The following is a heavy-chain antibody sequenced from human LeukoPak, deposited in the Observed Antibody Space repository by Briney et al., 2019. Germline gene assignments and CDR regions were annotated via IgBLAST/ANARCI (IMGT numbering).Heavy chain of an antibody. V-gene: IGHV3-48*02. CDR1: GFTFSSYG. CDR3: ARAYCGGGSCFFDY. J-gene: IGHJ4*02. CDR2: ISISSTTI. D-gene: IGHD2-15*01. Sequence: GGSLRLSCSASGFTFSSYGMSWVRQAPGKGLEWVSFISISSTTIYYADSVKGRFTISRDNAQNSLYLQMNSLRDEDTAVYYCARAYCGGGSCFFDYWGQGTLVTVSS.